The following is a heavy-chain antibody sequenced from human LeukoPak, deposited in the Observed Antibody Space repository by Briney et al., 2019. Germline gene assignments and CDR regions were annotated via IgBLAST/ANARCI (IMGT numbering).Heavy chain of an antibody. V-gene: IGHV4-34*01. CDR1: GGSFSGYY. J-gene: IGHJ5*02. CDR3: ARVEIAAAGIQEYNWFDP. CDR2: INHSGST. Sequence: SETLSLTCAVYGGSFSGYYWSWIRQPPGKGLEWIGEINHSGSTNYNPSLKSRVTISVDTSKNQFSLKLSSVTAADTAVYYCARVEIAAAGIQEYNWFDPWGQGTPVTVSS. D-gene: IGHD6-13*01.